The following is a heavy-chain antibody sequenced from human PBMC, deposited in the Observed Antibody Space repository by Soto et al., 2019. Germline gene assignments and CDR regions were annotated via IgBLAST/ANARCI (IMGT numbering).Heavy chain of an antibody. CDR3: AKDLYYYDFSLDDS. V-gene: IGHV3-30*04. D-gene: IGHD3-16*01. CDR2: VSYDGSIE. Sequence: GGSLRLSCTGSGFTFSSYAMHWVRLAPGRGLEWVAVVSYDGSIENYADSVRGRFTISRDNSKNTVFLQMNSLRVEDTAVYYCAKDLYYYDFSLDDSWGQGTLVTVSS. CDR1: GFTFSSYA. J-gene: IGHJ5*02.